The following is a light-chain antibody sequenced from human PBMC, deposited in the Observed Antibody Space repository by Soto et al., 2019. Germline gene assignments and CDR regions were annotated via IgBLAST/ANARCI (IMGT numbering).Light chain of an antibody. V-gene: IGKV3D-15*01. CDR3: QQYKDWTPLT. CDR2: GAS. Sequence: EIVMTQSPVTLSASPGERVTLSCRASQSVNINLAWYQQRHGQAPRVLIYGASNRASGIPDKFSGSGAGTDFTLTISSLEPDDFALYFCQQYKDWTPLTFGGGTRVEIK. CDR1: QSVNIN. J-gene: IGKJ4*01.